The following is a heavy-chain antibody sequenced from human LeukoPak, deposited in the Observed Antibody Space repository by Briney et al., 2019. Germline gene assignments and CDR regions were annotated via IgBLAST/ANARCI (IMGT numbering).Heavy chain of an antibody. Sequence: GGSLRLSCAASGFTFSSYAMNWVRQAPGKGLEWVSAISGSGGKTYYADSVKGRFTISRDNSKSTLYLQMNSLRVEDTAVYYCAKGANWNYPYGFDSWGQGALVTVSS. V-gene: IGHV3-23*01. J-gene: IGHJ4*02. D-gene: IGHD1-7*01. CDR1: GFTFSSYA. CDR3: AKGANWNYPYGFDS. CDR2: ISGSGGKT.